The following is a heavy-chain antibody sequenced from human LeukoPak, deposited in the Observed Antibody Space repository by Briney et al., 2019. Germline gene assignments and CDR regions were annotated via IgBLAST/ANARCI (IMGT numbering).Heavy chain of an antibody. CDR3: ARGVVAATLSAFDI. J-gene: IGHJ3*02. V-gene: IGHV4-34*01. CDR2: INHSGST. CDR1: GGSFSGYY. D-gene: IGHD2-15*01. Sequence: PSETLSLTCAVYGGSFSGYYGSWIRQPPGKGLEWIGEINHSGSTNYNPSLKSRVTISVDTSKNQFSLKLSSVTAADTAVYYCARGVVAATLSAFDIWGQGTMVTVSS.